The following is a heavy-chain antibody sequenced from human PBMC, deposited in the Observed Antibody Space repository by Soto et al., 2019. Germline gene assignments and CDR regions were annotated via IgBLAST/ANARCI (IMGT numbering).Heavy chain of an antibody. CDR3: ARAQKGYYGSGNYYTRYYFDY. D-gene: IGHD3-10*01. Sequence: SEIVSLSCGVYGGYFSGYYWSRIRQHTGKGLEWIGEINHSGSTNYNPSLKSRVTISVDTSKNQFSLKLSSVTAADTAVYYCARAQKGYYGSGNYYTRYYFDYWGQGTLVTVSS. J-gene: IGHJ4*02. CDR2: INHSGST. V-gene: IGHV4-34*01. CDR1: GGYFSGYY.